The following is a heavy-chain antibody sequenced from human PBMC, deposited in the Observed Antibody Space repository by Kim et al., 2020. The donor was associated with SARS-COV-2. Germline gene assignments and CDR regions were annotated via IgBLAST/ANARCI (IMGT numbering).Heavy chain of an antibody. CDR2: FNPIGGST. D-gene: IGHD3-9*01. Sequence: ASVKVSCKASGYTFTSYYMHWVRQAPGQGLEWMGIFNPIGGSTSSAQKFQGRVPMTRDTSTSTVYMELSSLRSEDTAVYYCARGDVLRYFDWLLFEADYYYGMDVWSQGTTVTVSS. J-gene: IGHJ6*02. CDR1: GYTFTSYY. V-gene: IGHV1-46*01. CDR3: ARGDVLRYFDWLLFEADYYYGMDV.